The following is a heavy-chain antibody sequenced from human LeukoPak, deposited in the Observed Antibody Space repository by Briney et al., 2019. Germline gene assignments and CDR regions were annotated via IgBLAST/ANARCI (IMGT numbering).Heavy chain of an antibody. V-gene: IGHV1-18*01. J-gene: IGHJ4*02. CDR1: GYTFTSYG. CDR3: ARDLEDTYDYVWGSPSSGSDY. CDR2: IIAYNGNT. D-gene: IGHD3-16*01. Sequence: ASVKVSCKASGYTFTSYGISWVRQAPGRWLEWMGWIIAYNGNTNYAQKLQGRVTMTTYTSPSTAYMELRSLRSDDTAVYYCARDLEDTYDYVWGSPSSGSDYWGQGTLVTVSS.